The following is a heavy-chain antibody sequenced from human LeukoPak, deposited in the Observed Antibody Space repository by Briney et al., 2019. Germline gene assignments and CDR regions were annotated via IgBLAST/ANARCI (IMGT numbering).Heavy chain of an antibody. CDR1: GGSFSSYY. CDR3: ARGIIWGSSVTFDY. J-gene: IGHJ4*02. CDR2: IYYSGST. V-gene: IGHV4-59*01. Sequence: PSETLSLTCTVSGGSFSSYYWSWIRQPPGKGLEWIGYIYYSGSTNYNPSLKSRVTISVDTSKNQFSLKLSSVTAADTAVYYCARGIIWGSSVTFDYWGQGTLVTVSS. D-gene: IGHD3-16*01.